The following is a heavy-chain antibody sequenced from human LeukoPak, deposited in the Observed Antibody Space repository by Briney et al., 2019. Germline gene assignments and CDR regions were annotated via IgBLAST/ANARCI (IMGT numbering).Heavy chain of an antibody. CDR3: ARVGSRSGYCSSTSCYSLDY. CDR1: GYTFTSYD. V-gene: IGHV1-8*01. J-gene: IGHJ4*02. D-gene: IGHD2-2*01. CDR2: MNPNSGNT. Sequence: ASVKVSCKASGYTFTSYDINWVRQATGQGLEWMGWMNPNSGNTGYAQKFQGRVTMTRNTSISTAYMELRSLRSDDTAVYYCARVGSRSGYCSSTSCYSLDYWGQGTLVTVSS.